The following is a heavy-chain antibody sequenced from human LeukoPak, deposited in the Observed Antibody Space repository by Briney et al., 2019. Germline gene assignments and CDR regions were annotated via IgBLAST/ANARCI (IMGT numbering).Heavy chain of an antibody. D-gene: IGHD3-16*01. V-gene: IGHV4-59*01. CDR3: ARVGRGDHTWGSYYCDH. CDR1: GDSFSSYH. J-gene: IGHJ4*02. CDR2: ISSSGST. Sequence: SETLSLTCTVSGDSFSSYHWSWLRQPPGKGLEWIGYISSSGSTSYNPSLETRLTISVDTSKNQFSPKLSSVTAADTAVYYCARVGRGDHTWGSYYCDHWGQGTLVSVSS.